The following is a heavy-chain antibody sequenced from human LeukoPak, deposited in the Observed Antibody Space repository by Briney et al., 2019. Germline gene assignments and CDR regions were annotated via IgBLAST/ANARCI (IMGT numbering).Heavy chain of an antibody. CDR2: INTDGRVT. Sequence: GGSLRLSCAASGFTFSSYWMHWVRQAPGKGLVWVSCINTDGRVTRYADSVKGRFTISGDNARNTLYLQMNSLRAEDTAVYYCATAGGGGMAFDPWGQGTLVTVSS. V-gene: IGHV3-74*01. CDR1: GFTFSSYW. D-gene: IGHD2-15*01. J-gene: IGHJ5*02. CDR3: ATAGGGGMAFDP.